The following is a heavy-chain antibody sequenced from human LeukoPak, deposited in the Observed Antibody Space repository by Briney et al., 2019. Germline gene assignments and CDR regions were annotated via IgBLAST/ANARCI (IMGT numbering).Heavy chain of an antibody. Sequence: GGSLRLSCAASGFTFSTYGMRWVRQAPGKGLEWVAIIWYDGNNKYYGDSVKGRFTISRDNSKNILSLQMDGVRAENTAIYYCARDLFVAYSSAIDVWGQGTTVIVSS. CDR1: GFTFSTYG. CDR3: ARDLFVAYSSAIDV. V-gene: IGHV3-33*01. D-gene: IGHD6-19*01. CDR2: IWYDGNNK. J-gene: IGHJ6*02.